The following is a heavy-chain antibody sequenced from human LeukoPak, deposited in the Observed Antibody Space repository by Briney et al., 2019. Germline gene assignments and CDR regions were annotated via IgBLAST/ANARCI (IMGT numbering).Heavy chain of an antibody. CDR3: ARELAIPAAIQ. CDR1: GGTFSSYA. CDR2: IIPILGIA. Sequence: GASVKVSCKASGGTFSSYAISWVRQAPGQGLEWMGRIIPILGIANYAQKFQGRVTITADKSTSTAYMELSSLRSEDTAVHYCARELAIPAAIQWGQGTLVTVSS. D-gene: IGHD2-2*01. V-gene: IGHV1-69*04. J-gene: IGHJ4*02.